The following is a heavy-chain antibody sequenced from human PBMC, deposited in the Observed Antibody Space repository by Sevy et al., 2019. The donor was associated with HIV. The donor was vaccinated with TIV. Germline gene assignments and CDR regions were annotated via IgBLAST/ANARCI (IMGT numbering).Heavy chain of an antibody. CDR3: ARAPVGSGWYFPRGIDY. D-gene: IGHD6-13*01. V-gene: IGHV3-7*01. CDR2: IKQDGSEK. Sequence: GSLRLSCAASGFTFSTYWMTWVRQAPGKGLEWVANIKQDGSEKYYAESVKGRLTVSRDNTKNSLYLQLNSPRAEDTAIYYCARAPVGSGWYFPRGIDYWGQGTLVTVSS. CDR1: GFTFSTYW. J-gene: IGHJ4*02.